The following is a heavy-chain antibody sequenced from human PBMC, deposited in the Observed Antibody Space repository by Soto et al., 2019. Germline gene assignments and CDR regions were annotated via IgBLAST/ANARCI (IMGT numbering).Heavy chain of an antibody. CDR2: IYYTGST. CDR3: TRRLRFLETVDY. V-gene: IGHV4-39*01. Sequence: QLQLQESGPGLVKPSETLSLTCTVSGGSISSGSYYWGWIRQPPGKGLEWIGTIYYTGSTYYNPSLKSRVTLSVDTSKNQFSLKLSSVTAADTAVYFCTRRLRFLETVDYWGQGTLVTVSS. J-gene: IGHJ4*02. CDR1: GGSISSGSYY. D-gene: IGHD3-3*01.